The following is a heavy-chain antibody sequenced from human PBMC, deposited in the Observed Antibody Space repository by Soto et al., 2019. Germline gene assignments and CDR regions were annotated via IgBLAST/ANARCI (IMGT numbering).Heavy chain of an antibody. CDR3: AKGGMIDAFDI. V-gene: IGHV3-9*01. Sequence: DVQLVESGGGLVQPGRSLRLSCAASGFTFDDYAMHWVRQAPGKGLEWVSGISWNSGSIGYADSVKGRFTISRDNAKNSLYLQMNSLRAEDTALYYCAKGGMIDAFDIWGQGTMVTVSS. CDR2: ISWNSGSI. D-gene: IGHD3-16*01. J-gene: IGHJ3*02. CDR1: GFTFDDYA.